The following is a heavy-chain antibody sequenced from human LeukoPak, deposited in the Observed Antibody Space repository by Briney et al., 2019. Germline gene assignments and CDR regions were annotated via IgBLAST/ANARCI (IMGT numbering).Heavy chain of an antibody. CDR3: ARRDTAMVLVY. J-gene: IGHJ4*02. CDR2: INHSGST. Sequence: SETLSLTCAVYGGSFSGYYWSWIRQPPGKGLEWIGEINHSGSTNYNPSLESRVTISVDTSKNQFSLKLSSVTAADTAVYYCARRDTAMVLVYWGQGTPVTVSS. CDR1: GGSFSGYY. D-gene: IGHD5-18*01. V-gene: IGHV4-34*01.